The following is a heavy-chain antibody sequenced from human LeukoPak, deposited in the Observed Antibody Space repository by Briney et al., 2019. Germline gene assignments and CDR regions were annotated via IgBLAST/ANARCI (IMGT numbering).Heavy chain of an antibody. J-gene: IGHJ4*02. V-gene: IGHV3-9*01. CDR3: AKDFYDSSGFSFDY. CDR2: ISWNSGSI. CDR1: GFTFDDYA. Sequence: GGSLRLSCAASGFTFDDYAMHWVRQAPGKGLEWVSGISWNSGSIGYADSVKGRFTISRDNAKNSRYLQMNSLRAEDTALYYCAKDFYDSSGFSFDYWGQGTLVTVSS. D-gene: IGHD3-22*01.